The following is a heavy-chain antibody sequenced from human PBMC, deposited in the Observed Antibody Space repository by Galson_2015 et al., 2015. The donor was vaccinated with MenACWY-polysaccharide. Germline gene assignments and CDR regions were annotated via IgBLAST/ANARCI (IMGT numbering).Heavy chain of an antibody. V-gene: IGHV3-30-3*01. CDR3: ARDYCTRTTCSGMDV. CDR2: ISYDATNK. D-gene: IGHD2-2*01. CDR1: GFTFSSFA. J-gene: IGHJ6*01. Sequence: LRLSCAASGFTFSSFAMHWVRQAPGKGLDWVAVISYDATNKFYADSVKGRFTVSRDNSAKTVHLEMNSLRAEDTATYYCARDYCTRTTCSGMDVWGQGTAVTVSS.